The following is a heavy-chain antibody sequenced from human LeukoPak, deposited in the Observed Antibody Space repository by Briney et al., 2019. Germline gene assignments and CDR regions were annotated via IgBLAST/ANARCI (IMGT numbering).Heavy chain of an antibody. V-gene: IGHV4-59*08. D-gene: IGHD3-22*01. CDR3: ARLRRDNSSGNYYYYYGMDV. Sequence: SETLSLTCTVSYDSISSNYWSWIRQPPGKGLEWIGYINYSGSTNYNPSLKSRVTISVDTSKNQFSLKLSSVTAADTAVYYCARLRRDNSSGNYYYYYGMDVWGQGTTVTVSS. CDR1: YDSISSNY. CDR2: INYSGST. J-gene: IGHJ6*02.